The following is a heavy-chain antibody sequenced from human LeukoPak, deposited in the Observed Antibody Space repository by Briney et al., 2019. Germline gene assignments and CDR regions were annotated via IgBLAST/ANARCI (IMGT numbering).Heavy chain of an antibody. V-gene: IGHV1-2*02. D-gene: IGHD6-19*01. J-gene: IGHJ4*02. CDR1: GYTFTGYY. CDR3: AREMGDIAVASALGF. Sequence: ASVKVSCKASGYTFTGYYMHWVRQAPGQGLEWMGWINPNSGGTNYAQKFQGRVTMTRDTSISTAYMELSRLRSDDTAVYYCAREMGDIAVASALGFWGQGTLVTVSS. CDR2: INPNSGGT.